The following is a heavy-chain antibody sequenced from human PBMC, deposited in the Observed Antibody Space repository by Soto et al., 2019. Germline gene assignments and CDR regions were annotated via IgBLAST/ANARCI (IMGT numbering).Heavy chain of an antibody. CDR3: TTDAEVIGKTDLYGMDV. J-gene: IGHJ6*02. D-gene: IGHD2-21*01. Sequence: KPVGSLRLSCAASGFTFSNAWMSWVRQAPGKGLEWVGRIKSKTDGGTTDYAAPVKGRFTISRDDSKNTLYLQMNSLKTEDTAVYYCTTDAEVIGKTDLYGMDVWGQGTTVTVSS. V-gene: IGHV3-15*01. CDR2: IKSKTDGGTT. CDR1: GFTFSNAW.